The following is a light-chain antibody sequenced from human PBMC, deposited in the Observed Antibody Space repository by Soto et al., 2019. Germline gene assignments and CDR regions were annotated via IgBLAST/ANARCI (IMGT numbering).Light chain of an antibody. J-gene: IGKJ1*01. CDR2: GAS. CDR3: HKYGTAPWT. CDR1: QSVSSIY. V-gene: IGKV3-20*01. Sequence: EIVLTQSPGTLSLSPGERVTLSCRASQSVSSIYFGWYQQKPGQAPRLLIYGASSRATGVPDRFSGSGSGTDFTLTISRLEPEDFAVYYCHKYGTAPWTFGQGTEVEIK.